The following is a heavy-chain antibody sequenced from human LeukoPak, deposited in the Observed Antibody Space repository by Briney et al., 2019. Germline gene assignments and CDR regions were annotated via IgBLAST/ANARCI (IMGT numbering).Heavy chain of an antibody. D-gene: IGHD6-6*01. V-gene: IGHV3-21*01. CDR1: GFTFSSYS. CDR3: ARDRKTSIAGMDV. J-gene: IGHJ6*04. CDR2: ISSSSSYI. Sequence: GGSLRLSCAASGFTFSSYSMNWVRQAPGKGLEWVSSISSSSSYIYYADSVKGRFTISRDNAKNSLYLQMNSLRAEDTAVYYCARDRKTSIAGMDVWGKGTTVTVSP.